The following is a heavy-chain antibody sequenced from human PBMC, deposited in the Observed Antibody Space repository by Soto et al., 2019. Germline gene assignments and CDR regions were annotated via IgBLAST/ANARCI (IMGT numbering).Heavy chain of an antibody. CDR3: RQLAHSGYDLEDYYFDY. CDR1: GGSFSGYY. V-gene: IGHV4-34*01. Sequence: QVQLQQWGAGLLKPSETLSLTCAVYGGSFSGYYWSWIRQPPGKGLEWIGEINHSGSTNYNPSLKSRVTISVDTSKNQFSLKLSSVTAADTAVYYCRQLAHSGYDLEDYYFDYWGQGTLVTVSS. CDR2: INHSGST. J-gene: IGHJ4*02. D-gene: IGHD5-12*01.